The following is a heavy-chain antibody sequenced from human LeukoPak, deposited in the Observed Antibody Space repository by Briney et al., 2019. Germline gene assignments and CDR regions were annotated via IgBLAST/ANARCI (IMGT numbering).Heavy chain of an antibody. Sequence: GGSLRLSCATSGFTFKSYAMSWVRQAPGKGLEWVSTISGSGGSTYYADSVKGRFTISRDNSKNTLYLQMNSLRAEDTAVYYCAIPRGVVAAPYNWFDPWGQGTLVTVSS. D-gene: IGHD2-15*01. V-gene: IGHV3-23*01. CDR3: AIPRGVVAAPYNWFDP. CDR2: ISGSGGST. J-gene: IGHJ5*02. CDR1: GFTFKSYA.